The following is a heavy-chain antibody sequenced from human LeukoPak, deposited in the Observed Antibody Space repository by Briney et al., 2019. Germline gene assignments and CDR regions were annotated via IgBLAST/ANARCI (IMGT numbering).Heavy chain of an antibody. D-gene: IGHD5-18*01. CDR2: ISTYTGNT. Sequence: GASVTVSCKASGYTFTNYGISWVRQAPGQGLEWMGWISTYTGNTNYAQKFQGRVTMTTDTSTSTAYMELRSLRSDDTAVYYCARALSGYSYGCDYWGQGALVTVSS. CDR1: GYTFTNYG. CDR3: ARALSGYSYGCDY. V-gene: IGHV1-18*01. J-gene: IGHJ4*02.